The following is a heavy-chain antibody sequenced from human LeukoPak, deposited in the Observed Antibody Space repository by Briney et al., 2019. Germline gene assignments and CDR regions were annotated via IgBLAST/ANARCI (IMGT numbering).Heavy chain of an antibody. CDR3: VRDFDGWGDYTHADQ. J-gene: IGHJ5*02. Sequence: GGSLRLSCAASGFTFSSYAMSWVRQAPGKELEWVSYMSFGDHRREYADSVKGRFTISRDDAKKSLYLEMNSLRAEDTAVYYCVRDFDGWGDYTHADQWGQGTLVTVSP. CDR2: MSFGDHRR. V-gene: IGHV3-48*01. D-gene: IGHD3-9*01. CDR1: GFTFSSYA.